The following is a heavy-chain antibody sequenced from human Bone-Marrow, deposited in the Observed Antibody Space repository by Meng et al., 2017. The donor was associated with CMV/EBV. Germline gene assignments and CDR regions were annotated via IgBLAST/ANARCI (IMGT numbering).Heavy chain of an antibody. J-gene: IGHJ4*02. V-gene: IGHV3-7*03. D-gene: IGHD1/OR15-1a*01. Sequence: GESLKISCAPSGFTFSSYWMTWVRQAPGKGLEWVANIKEDGSEKYYGDSVRGRFTVSRDNAKNSLYLQMSTLGAEDTAVYYCAKSLRGSKQYYFDYWGQGTLVTVSS. CDR1: GFTFSSYW. CDR2: IKEDGSEK. CDR3: AKSLRGSKQYYFDY.